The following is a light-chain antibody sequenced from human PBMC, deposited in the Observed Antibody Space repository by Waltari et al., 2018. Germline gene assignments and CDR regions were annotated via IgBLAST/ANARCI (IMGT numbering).Light chain of an antibody. CDR1: SSDVGSYNL. CDR3: CSYAGSSTFNVV. V-gene: IGLV2-23*03. CDR2: EGS. J-gene: IGLJ2*01. Sequence: QSALTQPASVSGSPGQSITISCTGTSSDVGSYNLVSWYQQHPGKAPKLMIYEGSKRASGVSNRFSGSKSGNPAFLTISGLQAEDEADYYCCSYAGSSTFNVVFGGGTKLTVL.